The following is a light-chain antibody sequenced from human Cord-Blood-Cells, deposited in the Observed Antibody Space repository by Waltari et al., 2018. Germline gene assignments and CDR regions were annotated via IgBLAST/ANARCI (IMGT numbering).Light chain of an antibody. CDR1: QSVSSY. CDR3: QQRSNWLT. Sequence: EIVLTQSPPTLPLSPGEKATLSCRASQSVSSYLAWYQQKPGQAPRLLIYDASNRATGIPARFSGSGSGTDFTLTISSLEPEDFAVYYCQQRSNWLTFGGGTKVEIK. V-gene: IGKV3-11*01. J-gene: IGKJ4*01. CDR2: DAS.